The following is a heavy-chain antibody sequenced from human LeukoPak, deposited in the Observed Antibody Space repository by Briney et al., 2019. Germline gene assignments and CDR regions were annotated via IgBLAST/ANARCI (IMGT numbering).Heavy chain of an antibody. V-gene: IGHV1-69*05. CDR1: GGTFSSYA. Sequence: SXXVSCKASGGTFSSYAISWVRQAPGQGLEWMGRIIPIFGTANYAQKFQGRVTITTDESTSTAYMELSSLRSEDTAVYYCARVSHGGSYPHAFDIWGQGTMVTVSS. D-gene: IGHD1-26*01. CDR3: ARVSHGGSYPHAFDI. J-gene: IGHJ3*02. CDR2: IIPIFGTA.